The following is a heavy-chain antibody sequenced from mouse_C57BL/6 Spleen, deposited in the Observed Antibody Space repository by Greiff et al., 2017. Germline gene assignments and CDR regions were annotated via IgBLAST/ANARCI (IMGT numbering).Heavy chain of an antibody. CDR2: IDPSDSYT. CDR3: ARGRDYYGSTHYFGY. Sequence: QVQLQQSGAELVKPGASVKLSCKASGYTFTSYWMQWVKQRPGQGLEWIGEIDPSDSYTNYNQKFKGKATLTVDTSSITAYMQLSSLTSEDSAVYSWARGRDYYGSTHYFGYWGQGTTLTVSS. J-gene: IGHJ2*01. D-gene: IGHD1-1*01. CDR1: GYTFTSYW. V-gene: IGHV1-50*01.